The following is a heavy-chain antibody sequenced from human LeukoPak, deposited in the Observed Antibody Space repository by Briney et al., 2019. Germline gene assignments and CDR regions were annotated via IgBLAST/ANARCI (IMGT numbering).Heavy chain of an antibody. Sequence: GGSLRLSCAASGFTFSSYSMNWVRQAPGKGLEWVSYISSSSSTIYYADSVKGRFTISRDNAKNSLYLQMNSLRAEDTAVYYCARVSGGMLVDAFDIWGQGTMVTVSS. CDR2: ISSSSSTI. D-gene: IGHD2-8*01. V-gene: IGHV3-48*01. CDR1: GFTFSSYS. J-gene: IGHJ3*02. CDR3: ARVSGGMLVDAFDI.